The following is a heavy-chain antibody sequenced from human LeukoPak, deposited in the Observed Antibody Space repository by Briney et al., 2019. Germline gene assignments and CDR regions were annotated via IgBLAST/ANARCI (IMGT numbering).Heavy chain of an antibody. V-gene: IGHV3-21*01. Sequence: GRPLRLSCADSEFHFSIYSMNWVRRALAKGLEWVSSIDSGCRHIFYAESVKRQYTISRDNTQNSLYLQMNSLRAEDTAVYYCARGGTGGTRDGTFDIWGQGTMVTV. CDR1: EFHFSIYS. D-gene: IGHD1-1*01. CDR2: IDSGCRHI. CDR3: ARGGTGGTRDGTFDI. J-gene: IGHJ3*02.